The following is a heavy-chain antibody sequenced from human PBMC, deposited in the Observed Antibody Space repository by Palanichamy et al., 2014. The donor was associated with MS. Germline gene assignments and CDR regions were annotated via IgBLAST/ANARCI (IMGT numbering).Heavy chain of an antibody. Sequence: QVQLVQSGADVKKPGAVSXGFLPGFWIYLQYLYYALGAPGPGQRLEWMGWINAGNGYTKYSQKFQGRVTITRDTSASTGYMELNSLRSEDTAVYFCARDRSGTMDVWGQGTMVTVSS. D-gene: IGHD1-1*01. V-gene: IGHV1-3*01. CDR1: IYLQYLY. J-gene: IGHJ6*02. CDR3: ARDRSGTMDV. CDR2: INAGNGYT.